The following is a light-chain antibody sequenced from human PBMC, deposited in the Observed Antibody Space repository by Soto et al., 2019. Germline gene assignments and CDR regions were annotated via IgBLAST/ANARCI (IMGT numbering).Light chain of an antibody. CDR2: GVN. CDR3: SSFTSTSALV. V-gene: IGLV2-14*01. CDR1: SSDVGGYNY. J-gene: IGLJ1*01. Sequence: QSALTQPASASGSPGQSITFSCTGTSSDVGGYNYVSWYQQYPGKVPKLMIYGVNNRPSGVSNRFSGSKSGNTASLTISGLQAEDEADYYCSSFTSTSALVFGTGTKLTVL.